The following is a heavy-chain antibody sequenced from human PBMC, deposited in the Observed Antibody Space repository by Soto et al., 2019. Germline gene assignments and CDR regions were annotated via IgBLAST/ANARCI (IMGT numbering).Heavy chain of an antibody. CDR2: IYSGGST. V-gene: IGHV3-53*01. CDR3: ARAYTYNWNDSPLDDAFDI. J-gene: IGHJ3*02. D-gene: IGHD1-20*01. CDR1: GFTVSSNY. Sequence: GGSLRLSCAASGFTVSSNYMSWVRQAPGKGLEWVSVIYSGGSTYYADSVKGRFTISRDNSKNTLYLQMNSLRAEDTAVYYCARAYTYNWNDSPLDDAFDIWGQGTMVTVSS.